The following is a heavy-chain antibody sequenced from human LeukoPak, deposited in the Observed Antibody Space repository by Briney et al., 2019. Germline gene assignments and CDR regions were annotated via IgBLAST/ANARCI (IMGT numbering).Heavy chain of an antibody. CDR3: ARDAGAGFDY. J-gene: IGHJ4*02. V-gene: IGHV3-48*01. CDR2: INLNSRTI. D-gene: IGHD6-13*01. CDR1: GFTFSSYA. Sequence: GGSLRLSCAASGFTFSSYAMHWVRQAPGKGLEWVSYINLNSRTIDYADSVRGRFTISRDNAKSSLYLQMNSLRAEDTAVYYCARDAGAGFDYWGQGTLVTVSS.